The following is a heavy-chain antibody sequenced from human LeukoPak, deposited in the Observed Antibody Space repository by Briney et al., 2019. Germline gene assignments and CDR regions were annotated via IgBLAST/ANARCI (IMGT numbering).Heavy chain of an antibody. J-gene: IGHJ6*03. V-gene: IGHV3-23*01. Sequence: GGSLRLSCAASGFSVSSNYMSWVRQAPGKGLEWVSALSGSGDRTFYVDSVKGRFTVSRDNSKNTLYLQMDSLRVDDTALYYCARGGTNYYYMDVWGRGTTVIVSS. CDR2: LSGSGDRT. CDR3: ARGGTNYYYMDV. CDR1: GFSVSSNY.